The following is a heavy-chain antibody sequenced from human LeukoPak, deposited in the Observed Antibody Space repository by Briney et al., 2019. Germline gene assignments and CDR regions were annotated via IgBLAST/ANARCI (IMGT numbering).Heavy chain of an antibody. CDR1: LFTFDDYA. V-gene: IGHV3-43*02. D-gene: IGHD3-3*01. J-gene: IGHJ4*02. CDR3: AKEPYDFWSGPHLYYFDY. Sequence: GGSLRLSCAASLFTFDDYAMHWVRQAPGKGLEGVSLISGDGGSTYYADSVKGRFTISRDNSKNSLYLQMNSLRTEDTALYYCAKEPYDFWSGPHLYYFDYWGQGTLVTVSS. CDR2: ISGDGGST.